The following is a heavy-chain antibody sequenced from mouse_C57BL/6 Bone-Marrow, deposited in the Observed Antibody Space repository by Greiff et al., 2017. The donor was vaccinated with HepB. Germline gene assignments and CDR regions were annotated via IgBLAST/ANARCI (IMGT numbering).Heavy chain of an antibody. CDR3: ARSLGRGAFKFAY. V-gene: IGHV1-81*01. CDR2: IYPRSGNT. Sequence: QVQLQQSGAELARPGASVKLSCKASGYTFTSYGISWVKQRTGQGLEWIGEIYPRSGNTYYNEKFKGKATLTADKSSSTAYMELRSLTSEDSAVYFCARSLGRGAFKFAYGGQGTLVTVAA. J-gene: IGHJ3*01. CDR1: GYTFTSYG. D-gene: IGHD4-1*01.